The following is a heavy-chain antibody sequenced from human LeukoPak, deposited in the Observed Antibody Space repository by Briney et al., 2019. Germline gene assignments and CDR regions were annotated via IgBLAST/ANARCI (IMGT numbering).Heavy chain of an antibody. J-gene: IGHJ5*02. D-gene: IGHD6-6*01. CDR1: GDSVSSNSAA. CDR3: ARSSKAARRLQNWFDP. CDR2: TYYRSKWYN. Sequence: PSQTLSLTCAISGDSVSSNSAAWNWIRQSPSRGLEWLGRTYYRSKWYNDYAVSVKSRITINPDTSKNQFSLQLNSVTPEDTAVYYCARSSKAARRLQNWFDPWGQGTLVTVSS. V-gene: IGHV6-1*01.